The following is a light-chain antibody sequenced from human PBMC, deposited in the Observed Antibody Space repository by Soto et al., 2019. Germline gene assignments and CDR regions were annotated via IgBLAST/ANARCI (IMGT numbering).Light chain of an antibody. CDR2: KAS. CDR1: QSISSW. V-gene: IGKV1-5*03. CDR3: QQYNSYPGT. Sequence: DIQMTQSPSTLSASVGDRVTITCRASQSISSWLAWYQQKPGKAPKLLIYKASSLESGVPSRFSGSGSGTEFTLTISSLQPDDFATYYCQQYNSYPGTFGQGTKPEIK. J-gene: IGKJ2*01.